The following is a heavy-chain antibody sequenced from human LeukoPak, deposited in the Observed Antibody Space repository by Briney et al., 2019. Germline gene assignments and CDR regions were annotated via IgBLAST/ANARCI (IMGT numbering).Heavy chain of an antibody. V-gene: IGHV3-7*04. J-gene: IGHJ4*02. CDR3: ARFEYTSAWRPFDY. CDR1: GFTFSSHW. D-gene: IGHD6-19*01. Sequence: PGGSLRLSCAASGFTFSSHWMSWVRQAPGKGLEWVANIKQDGSDKYYVDSVKGRFTTSRDNVKNSLYLQMNSLRADDTAVYYCARFEYTSAWRPFDYWGQGTLVTVSS. CDR2: IKQDGSDK.